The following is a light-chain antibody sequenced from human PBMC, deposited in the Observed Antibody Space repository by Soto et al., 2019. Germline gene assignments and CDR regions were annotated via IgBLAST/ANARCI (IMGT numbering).Light chain of an antibody. V-gene: IGLV2-8*01. Sequence: QSALTQPPSASGSPGQAVTISCTGTSRDIGGYDFVSWYQVRPGEAPQLIIYNVNGRPSGVPRRFSGSKSGNTASLTISGLQAEDEADYYCSSFTTRSTYVFGSGTKVTVL. CDR2: NVN. J-gene: IGLJ1*01. CDR1: SRDIGGYDF. CDR3: SSFTTRSTYV.